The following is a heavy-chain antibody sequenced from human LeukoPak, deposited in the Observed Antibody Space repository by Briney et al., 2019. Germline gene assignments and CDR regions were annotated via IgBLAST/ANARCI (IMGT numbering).Heavy chain of an antibody. D-gene: IGHD3-3*01. V-gene: IGHV3-74*01. CDR1: GFTFSSYW. J-gene: IGHJ4*02. CDR2: IKSDGSNT. CDR3: ARGGYYGSGRYYFDS. Sequence: GGSLRLSCAASGFTFSSYWRHWVRQAPGKGLVWVSRIKSDGSNTNYADSVKGRFTISRDNAKNTLQLQMNSLRVEDTAVYYCARGGYYGSGRYYFDSWGQGTLVTVSS.